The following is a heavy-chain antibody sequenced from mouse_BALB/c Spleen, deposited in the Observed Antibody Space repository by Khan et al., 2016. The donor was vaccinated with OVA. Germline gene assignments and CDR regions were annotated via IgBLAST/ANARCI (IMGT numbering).Heavy chain of an antibody. CDR1: GYSFTGYY. Sequence: EVQLQQSGPELVKPGASVKISCKASGYSFTGYYMHWVKQSHLKSLEWIGRINPYTGATTYNQNFKDKASLTVDKSSSTAYMDLHSLTSEDSVVFDCARGGTGTNDGFAYWGQGTLVTASA. V-gene: IGHV1-42*01. CDR3: ARGGTGTNDGFAY. CDR2: INPYTGAT. D-gene: IGHD1-3*01. J-gene: IGHJ3*01.